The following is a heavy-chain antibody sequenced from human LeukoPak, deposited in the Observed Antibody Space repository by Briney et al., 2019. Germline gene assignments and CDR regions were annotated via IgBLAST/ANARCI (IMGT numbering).Heavy chain of an antibody. Sequence: GGSLRLSCAASGFTFSSYSMNWVRQAPGKGLEWVSSISSSSSYIYYADSVKGRFTISRDNAKNSLYLQMNSLRAEDTAVYYCARVELGYCSGGSCSYDAFDIWGQGTMVTVSP. CDR2: ISSSSSYI. CDR3: ARVELGYCSGGSCSYDAFDI. D-gene: IGHD2-15*01. J-gene: IGHJ3*02. CDR1: GFTFSSYS. V-gene: IGHV3-21*01.